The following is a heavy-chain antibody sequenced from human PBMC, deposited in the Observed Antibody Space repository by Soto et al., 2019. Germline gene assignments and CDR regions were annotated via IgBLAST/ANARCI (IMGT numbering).Heavy chain of an antibody. Sequence: GGSLRLSCAASGFTFSSYGMLWVRQAPGKGLEWVAVISYDGSNKYYADSVKGRFTISRDNSKNTLYLQMNSLRAEDTAVYYCAKERSSGGKSSGLDYWGQGTLVTVSS. CDR3: AKERSSGGKSSGLDY. V-gene: IGHV3-30*18. J-gene: IGHJ4*02. CDR1: GFTFSSYG. D-gene: IGHD2-15*01. CDR2: ISYDGSNK.